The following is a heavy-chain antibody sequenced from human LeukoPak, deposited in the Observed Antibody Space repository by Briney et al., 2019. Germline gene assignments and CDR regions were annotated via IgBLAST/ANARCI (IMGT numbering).Heavy chain of an antibody. D-gene: IGHD3-9*01. V-gene: IGHV3-11*06. CDR2: ISSSSSYT. J-gene: IGHJ4*02. Sequence: GGSLRLSCAASGFTFSDYYMSWIRQAPGKGLEWVSYISSSSSYTNYADSVKSRFTISRDNAKNSLYLQMNSLRAEDTAVYYYSRASYDIMTVTSYICDWGQRALVT. CDR1: GFTFSDYY. CDR3: SRASYDIMTVTSYICD.